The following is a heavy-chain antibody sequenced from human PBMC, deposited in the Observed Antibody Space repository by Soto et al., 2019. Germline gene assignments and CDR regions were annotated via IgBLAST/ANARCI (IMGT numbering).Heavy chain of an antibody. V-gene: IGHV1-2*04. CDR3: ARDRGNIYYGMDV. CDR1: GYTFTGYH. Sequence: GASLKVSCKASGYTFTGYHMHWVRQAPGQGLEWMGWINPNSGGTNYAQKFQGWVTMTRDTSISTAYMELSRLRSDDTAVYYCARDRGNIYYGMDVWGQGTTVTVSS. CDR2: INPNSGGT. J-gene: IGHJ6*02. D-gene: IGHD3-10*01.